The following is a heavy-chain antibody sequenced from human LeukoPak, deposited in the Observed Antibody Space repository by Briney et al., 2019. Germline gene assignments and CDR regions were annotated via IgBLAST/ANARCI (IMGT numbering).Heavy chain of an antibody. CDR3: ARGERGHLGD. Sequence: GGSLRLSCAASGFTFSSYEMNWVRQAPGKGLEWVSVIYSGGSTYYADSVKGRFTISRDNSKNTLYLQMNSLRAEDTAVYYCARGERGHLGDWGQGTLVTVSS. CDR2: IYSGGST. CDR1: GFTFSSYE. J-gene: IGHJ4*02. V-gene: IGHV3-66*01. D-gene: IGHD1-26*01.